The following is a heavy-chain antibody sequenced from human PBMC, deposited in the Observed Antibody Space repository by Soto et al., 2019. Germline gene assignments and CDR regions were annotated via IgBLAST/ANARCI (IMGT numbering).Heavy chain of an antibody. V-gene: IGHV4-59*01. Sequence: SETLSLTCTVSGGSISSYCWSWIRQPPGKGMEWIGYIYYNGSTNYNPSLKSRVTISVDTSKNQFSLKLSSVTAADTAVYYCARIGEAAAIGTFGMDVWGQGTTVTVSS. J-gene: IGHJ6*02. CDR3: ARIGEAAAIGTFGMDV. CDR2: IYYNGST. CDR1: GGSISSYC. D-gene: IGHD2-2*01.